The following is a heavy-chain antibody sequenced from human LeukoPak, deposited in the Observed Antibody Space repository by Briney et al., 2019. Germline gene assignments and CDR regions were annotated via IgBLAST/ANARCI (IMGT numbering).Heavy chain of an antibody. CDR1: GGSISSYY. J-gene: IGHJ6*02. CDR3: ARHDLYGMDV. V-gene: IGHV4-59*08. CDR2: IYYSGST. Sequence: PSETLSLTCTVSGGSISSYYWSWIRQPPGKGLEWIGYIYYSGSTNYNPSLKSRVTISVDTSKNQFSLKLSSVTAADTAVYYCARHDLYGMDVWGQGTTVTVSS.